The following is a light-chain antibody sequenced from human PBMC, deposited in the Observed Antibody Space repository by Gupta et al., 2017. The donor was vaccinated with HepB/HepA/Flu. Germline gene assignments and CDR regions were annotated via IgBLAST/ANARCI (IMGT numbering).Light chain of an antibody. CDR1: QGIRND. Sequence: DIQMTQSPSSLSASVGDRVTITCRASQGIRNDLGWYQQKPGKAPKRLIYAASSLQSGVTSRFSGSGCGTEVTLTISSRQHEDFAPYYCLQHNSYPPWTFGQGTKVEIK. J-gene: IGKJ1*01. CDR3: LQHNSYPPWT. V-gene: IGKV1-17*01. CDR2: AAS.